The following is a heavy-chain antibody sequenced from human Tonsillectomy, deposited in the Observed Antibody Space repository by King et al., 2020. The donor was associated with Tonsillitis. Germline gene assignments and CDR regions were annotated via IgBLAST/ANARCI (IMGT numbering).Heavy chain of an antibody. CDR3: ARLGCYDILTGYYSECWFDP. Sequence: PFHASVPVLVPPTETLPLTCTVSGFSLSNARMGVRWIRQPPGKALEWLAHIFSNDEKSYSTSLKSRLTISKDTSKSQVVLTMTNMDPVDTATYYCARLGCYDILTGYYSECWFDPWGQGTLVTVSS. CDR2: IFSNDEK. D-gene: IGHD3-9*01. V-gene: IGHV2-26*01. CDR1: GFSLSNARMG. J-gene: IGHJ5*02.